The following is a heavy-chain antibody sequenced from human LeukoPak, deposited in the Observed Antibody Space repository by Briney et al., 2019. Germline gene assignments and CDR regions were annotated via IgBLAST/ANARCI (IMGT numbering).Heavy chain of an antibody. CDR1: GFTFSSYS. CDR3: ARDHLNVDTAMVLHLLDY. D-gene: IGHD5-18*01. J-gene: IGHJ4*02. V-gene: IGHV3-21*01. CDR2: INNSSSNI. Sequence: PWGSLRLSCAASGFTFSSYSMNWVRQPPGKGLEWVSSINNSSSNIYYAHSVTRRFTISRDNAKNSLYLQMNSLRAEDTAVYYCARDHLNVDTAMVLHLLDYWGQGTLVTVSS.